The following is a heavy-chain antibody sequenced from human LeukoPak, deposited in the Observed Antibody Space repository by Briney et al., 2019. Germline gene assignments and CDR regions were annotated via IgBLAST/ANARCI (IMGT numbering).Heavy chain of an antibody. D-gene: IGHD6-19*01. J-gene: IGHJ4*02. Sequence: PAGTLTLSCAASGFTFSSYNMNWVRHAPGKGLEWISYISSSGSYIYYADSVKGRFTISRDNAKNSLYLQMTSLRAEDTAVYYCASNIAVAATGYWGQGTLVTVSS. CDR3: ASNIAVAATGY. CDR1: GFTFSSYN. CDR2: ISSSGSYI. V-gene: IGHV3-21*01.